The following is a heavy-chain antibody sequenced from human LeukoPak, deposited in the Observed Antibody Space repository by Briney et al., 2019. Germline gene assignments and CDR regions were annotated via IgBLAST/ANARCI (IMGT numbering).Heavy chain of an antibody. CDR1: GFSFSTYG. J-gene: IGHJ6*03. D-gene: IGHD6-19*01. V-gene: IGHV3-23*01. CDR2: VSSSGETT. Sequence: GGSLRLSCVGSGFSFSTYGMTWVRQAPGKGLEWVSSVSSSGETTYYADSVKGRFTISRDNSKNSLYLQMNSLRAEDTAVYYCARDSSSGWYSWRAYYYYYMDVWGKGTTVTVSS. CDR3: ARDSSSGWYSWRAYYYYYMDV.